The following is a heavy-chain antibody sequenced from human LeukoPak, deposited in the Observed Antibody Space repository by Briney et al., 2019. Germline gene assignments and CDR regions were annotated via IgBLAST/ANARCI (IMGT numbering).Heavy chain of an antibody. J-gene: IGHJ4*02. V-gene: IGHV3-23*01. CDR3: AKDPGYSSGWLDH. CDR1: GFTFSSYV. Sequence: GGSLRLSCAASGFTFSSYVMSWVRQAPGKGLEWVSAISGSGGSTYYADSVKGRFTISRDNSKNTLYLQMNSLRAEDTAVYYCAKDPGYSSGWLDHWGQGNLVTVSS. D-gene: IGHD6-19*01. CDR2: ISGSGGST.